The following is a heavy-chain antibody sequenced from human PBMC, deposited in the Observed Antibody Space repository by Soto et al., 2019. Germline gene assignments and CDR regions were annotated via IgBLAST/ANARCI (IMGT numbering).Heavy chain of an antibody. D-gene: IGHD4-17*01. V-gene: IGHV4-39*01. CDR2: IYYSGST. J-gene: IGHJ4*02. CDR3: ARGRGMTTVTTVGVFDY. Sequence: PSETLSLTCTVSGGSISSSSYYWGWIRQPPGKGLEWIGSIYYSGSTYYNPSLKSRVTISVDTSKNQFSLKLSSVTAADTAVYYCARGRGMTTVTTVGVFDYWAQVNLVPVSS. CDR1: GGSISSSSYY.